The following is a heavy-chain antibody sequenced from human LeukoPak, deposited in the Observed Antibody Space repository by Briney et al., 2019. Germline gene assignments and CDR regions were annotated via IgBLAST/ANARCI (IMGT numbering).Heavy chain of an antibody. D-gene: IGHD3-3*01. CDR2: INTDGSST. Sequence: SLRLSCAASGFTFDDYAMHWVRQAPGKGLEWVSGINTDGSSTSYADSVKGRFTISRDNAKNTLYLQMNSLRAEDTAVYYCARVQRERYYDFWSGATDDAFDIWGQGTMVTVSS. J-gene: IGHJ3*02. CDR1: GFTFDDYA. V-gene: IGHV3-74*01. CDR3: ARVQRERYYDFWSGATDDAFDI.